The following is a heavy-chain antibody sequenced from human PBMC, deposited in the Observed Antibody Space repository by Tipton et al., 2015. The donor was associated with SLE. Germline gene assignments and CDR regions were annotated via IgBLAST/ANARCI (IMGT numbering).Heavy chain of an antibody. Sequence: SLRLSCAASGFTFSSYGMHWVRQAPGKGLEWVAVIWYDGSNKDYADSVNGRFTISRDNSKNTLYLQMNSLRAEDTAVYYCARDVGEWELWFDPWGQGTLVTVSS. CDR1: GFTFSSYG. D-gene: IGHD1-26*01. CDR2: IWYDGSNK. V-gene: IGHV3-33*01. CDR3: ARDVGEWELWFDP. J-gene: IGHJ5*02.